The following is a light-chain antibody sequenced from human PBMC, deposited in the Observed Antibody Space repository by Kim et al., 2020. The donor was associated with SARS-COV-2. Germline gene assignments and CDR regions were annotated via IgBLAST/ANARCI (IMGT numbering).Light chain of an antibody. CDR1: KLGDKY. V-gene: IGLV3-1*01. CDR3: QAWDSSTHNYV. CDR2: QDN. Sequence: SYELTQPPSVSVSPGQTASITCSGYKLGDKYVSWYQQKPGQSPGVVIYQDNQRPSGIPERFSGSNSGNTATLTISGTPAMDEADYYCQAWDSSTHNYVFG. J-gene: IGLJ1*01.